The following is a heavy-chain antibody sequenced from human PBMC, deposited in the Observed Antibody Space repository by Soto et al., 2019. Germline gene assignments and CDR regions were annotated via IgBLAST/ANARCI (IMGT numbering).Heavy chain of an antibody. Sequence: QVQLVESGGGVVQPGRSLRLSCAASGFTFSSYGMHWARQAPGEGLEWVAVISDDGNRKYYADSVKGRFTISRDFSKNTVDLHMNRLRDEDMAVYFGARKGYGGRWSLDYWGQGILVTVSS. CDR2: ISDDGNRK. J-gene: IGHJ4*02. CDR1: GFTFSSYG. D-gene: IGHD2-15*01. CDR3: ARKGYGGRWSLDY. V-gene: IGHV3-30*03.